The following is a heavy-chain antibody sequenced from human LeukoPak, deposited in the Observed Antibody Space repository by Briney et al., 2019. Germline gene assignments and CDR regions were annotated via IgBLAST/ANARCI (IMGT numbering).Heavy chain of an antibody. D-gene: IGHD5-18*01. Sequence: GGSLRLSCAASGFTFSDYYMSWIRQAPGKGLEWVSYISSSSYTNYADSVKGRFTISRDNAKNSLYLQMNSLRAEDTAVYYCAQLGYSYGYYVDYWGQGTLVTVSS. CDR2: ISSSSYT. CDR3: AQLGYSYGYYVDY. CDR1: GFTFSDYY. V-gene: IGHV3-11*06. J-gene: IGHJ4*02.